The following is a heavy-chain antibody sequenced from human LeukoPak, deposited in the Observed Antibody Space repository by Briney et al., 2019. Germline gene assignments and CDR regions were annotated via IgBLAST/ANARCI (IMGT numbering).Heavy chain of an antibody. CDR2: IYYSGST. Sequence: SETLSLTCTVSGGSISSYYWSWIRQPPGKGLEWIGYIYYSGSTNYNPSLKSRVTISVDTSKNQFSLKLSSVTAADTAVYYCARVVKVVLMVYATYYFDYWGQGTLVTVSS. CDR3: ARVVKVVLMVYATYYFDY. D-gene: IGHD2-8*01. J-gene: IGHJ4*02. CDR1: GGSISSYY. V-gene: IGHV4-59*01.